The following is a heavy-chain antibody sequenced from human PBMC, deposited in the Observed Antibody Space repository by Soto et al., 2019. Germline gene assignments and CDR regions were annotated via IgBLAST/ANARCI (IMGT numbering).Heavy chain of an antibody. CDR1: GYAFTGYY. J-gene: IGHJ5*02. V-gene: IGHV1-2*02. Sequence: ASVKVSCKASGYAFTGYYMHWVRQAPGQGLEWMGWINPNSGGTNYAQKFQGRVTMTRDTSISTAYMELSRLRSDDTAVYYCARVRQRCSNWFDPWGQGTLVTVSS. CDR2: INPNSGGT. CDR3: ARVRQRCSNWFDP.